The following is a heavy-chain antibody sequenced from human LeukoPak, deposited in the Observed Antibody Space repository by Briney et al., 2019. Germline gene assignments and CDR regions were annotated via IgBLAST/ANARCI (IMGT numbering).Heavy chain of an antibody. CDR2: IRYDGGHK. J-gene: IGHJ4*02. V-gene: IGHV3-30*02. D-gene: IGHD3-22*01. CDR1: SFIFSHYG. Sequence: GGSLRLSCAAYSFIFSHYGMHWVRQAPGKGLEWVAFIRYDGGHKYYADSVKGRFTISRDNSKKDLNLQMNSLRINGLSVDCCAETKEENYSSVLSIDYWGQGTLVIVSS. CDR3: AETKEENYSSVLSIDY.